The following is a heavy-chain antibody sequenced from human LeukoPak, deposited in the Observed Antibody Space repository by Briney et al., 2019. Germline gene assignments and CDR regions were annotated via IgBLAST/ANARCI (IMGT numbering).Heavy chain of an antibody. Sequence: PSETLSLTCSVSGASIRSGDHHWSWLRQSPGKGLEWIGYIYFSGSRSSNPSLRSRLTISVDTSKNQFSLKLNSVTAADTALYYCARGGGGYTLYSFDYWGQGALVTVSS. J-gene: IGHJ4*02. CDR3: ARGGGGYTLYSFDY. CDR2: IYFSGSR. V-gene: IGHV4-30-4*08. CDR1: GASIRSGDHH. D-gene: IGHD3-22*01.